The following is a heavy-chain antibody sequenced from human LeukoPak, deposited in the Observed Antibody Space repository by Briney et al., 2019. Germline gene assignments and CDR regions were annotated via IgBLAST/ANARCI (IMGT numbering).Heavy chain of an antibody. CDR3: ARDFAANYFDY. Sequence: PSETLSLTCTVSGGSISSYYWSWIRQPPGKGLGWIGYINYSGSTNYNPSLKSRVTISVDTSKSQFSLKLSSVTAADTAVYYCARDFAANYFDYWGQGTLVTVSS. CDR1: GGSISSYY. CDR2: INYSGST. J-gene: IGHJ4*02. D-gene: IGHD2-15*01. V-gene: IGHV4-59*01.